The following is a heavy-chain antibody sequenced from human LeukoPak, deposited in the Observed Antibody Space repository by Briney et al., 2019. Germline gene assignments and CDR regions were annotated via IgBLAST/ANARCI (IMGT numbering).Heavy chain of an antibody. CDR2: IGGSGDS. D-gene: IGHD2-15*01. J-gene: IGHJ4*02. CDR3: VKDGQAAY. CDR1: GFTFSTNI. Sequence: GGSLRLSCAASGFTFSTNIMNWVRQAPGKGLEWVSTIGGSGDSYYVDSVKGRFTFSRDNSKNTLYLQMNSLRADDTAVYYCVKDGQAAYWGQGTLVTVSS. V-gene: IGHV3-23*01.